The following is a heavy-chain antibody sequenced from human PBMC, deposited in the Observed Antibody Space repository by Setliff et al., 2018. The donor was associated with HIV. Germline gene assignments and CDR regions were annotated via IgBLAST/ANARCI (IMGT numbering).Heavy chain of an antibody. J-gene: IGHJ5*02. D-gene: IGHD3-22*01. CDR2: IIPIYGTA. Sequence: SVKVSCKASGGTFSSYAIRWVRQAPGQGLEWMGGIIPIYGTANYAQEIQGRVTITTDESTSTASMELSSLRSEYTAVYYCARSYDSSGYYVNWFDPWGQGTLVTVSS. CDR3: ARSYDSSGYYVNWFDP. CDR1: GGTFSSYA. V-gene: IGHV1-69*05.